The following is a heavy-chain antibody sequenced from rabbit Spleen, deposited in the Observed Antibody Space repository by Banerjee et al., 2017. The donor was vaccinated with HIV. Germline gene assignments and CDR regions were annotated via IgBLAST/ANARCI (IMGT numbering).Heavy chain of an antibody. CDR3: ARDLDVVIGWNIGW. Sequence: QERLVESGGGLVQPEGSLTLTCKASGVSFSNKVVMCWDRQAPGKGLEWIACINGITGKALYAPWAKGRFTFSKASSTTVTLQVTSLTAPDTATYFCARDLDVVIGWNIGWWSPGTLVTVS. D-gene: IGHD4-1*01. CDR2: INGITGKA. V-gene: IGHV1S45*01. J-gene: IGHJ4*01. CDR1: GVSFSNKVV.